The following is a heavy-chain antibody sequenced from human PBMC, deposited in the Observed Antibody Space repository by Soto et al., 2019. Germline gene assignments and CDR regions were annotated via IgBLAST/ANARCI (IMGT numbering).Heavy chain of an antibody. CDR2: IYYSGST. D-gene: IGHD3-3*01. CDR1: GGSISSSSYY. J-gene: IGHJ4*02. V-gene: IGHV4-39*01. Sequence: PSETLSLTCTVSGGSISSSSYYWGWIRQPPGKGLEWIGSIYYSGSTYYNPSLKSRVTISVDTSKNQFSLKLSSVTAADTSVYYCARTASKGVLEWLSLLFDWGQGTLVTVSS. CDR3: ARTASKGVLEWLSLLFD.